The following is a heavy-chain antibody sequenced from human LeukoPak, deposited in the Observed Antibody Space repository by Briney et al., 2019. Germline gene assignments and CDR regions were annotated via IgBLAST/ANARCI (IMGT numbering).Heavy chain of an antibody. Sequence: ASVKVSCKVSGYTLTELSMHWVRQAPGKGLEWMGGFDPEDGETIYAQKFQGRVTMTEDTSTDTAYMELSSLRCEDTAVYYCATGYLGYCSGGSCYSNYYYGMDVWGQGTTVTVSS. J-gene: IGHJ6*02. CDR1: GYTLTELS. CDR3: ATGYLGYCSGGSCYSNYYYGMDV. V-gene: IGHV1-24*01. CDR2: FDPEDGET. D-gene: IGHD2-15*01.